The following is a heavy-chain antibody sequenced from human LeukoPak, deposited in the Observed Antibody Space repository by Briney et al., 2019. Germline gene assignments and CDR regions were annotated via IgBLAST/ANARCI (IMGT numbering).Heavy chain of an antibody. V-gene: IGHV1-46*01. D-gene: IGHD2-21*02. Sequence: ASVKVSCKASGYTFTSYYMHWVRQAPGEGLEWMGIINPTGGSTSYAQKFQGRVTMTRDTSTSTVYMELSGLRSEDTAVYYCARDHYHKIHSVMVTAPDYWGQGTLVTVSS. CDR2: INPTGGST. CDR3: ARDHYHKIHSVMVTAPDY. CDR1: GYTFTSYY. J-gene: IGHJ4*02.